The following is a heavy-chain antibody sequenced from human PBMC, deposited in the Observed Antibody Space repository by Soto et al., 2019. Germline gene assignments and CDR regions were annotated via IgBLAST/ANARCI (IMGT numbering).Heavy chain of an antibody. Sequence: QVQLKESGPGLVKPSQTLSLTCSVSCGSISSGYYYWSWIRQPPGKGLEWIGNIYYSGNTYYNPSLKSRLIISIDTSKNQFYLKVGSVTAEDTAVYYCASSSLDGMDVWGQGTTVTVSS. CDR1: CGSISSGYYY. CDR3: ASSSLDGMDV. CDR2: IYYSGNT. J-gene: IGHJ6*02. V-gene: IGHV4-30-4*01.